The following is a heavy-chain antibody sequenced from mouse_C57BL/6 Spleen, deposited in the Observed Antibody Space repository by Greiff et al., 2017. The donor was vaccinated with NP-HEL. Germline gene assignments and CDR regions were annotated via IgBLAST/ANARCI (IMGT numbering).Heavy chain of an antibody. V-gene: IGHV5-4*01. J-gene: IGHJ4*01. CDR3: ARALSYDYYAMDY. Sequence: EVHLVESGGGLVKPGGSLKLSCAASGFTFSSYAMSWVRQTPEKRLEWVATISDGGSYTYYPDNVKGRFTISRDNAKNNLYLQMSHLKSEDTAMYYCARALSYDYYAMDYWGQGTSVTVPS. CDR2: ISDGGSYT. CDR1: GFTFSSYA. D-gene: IGHD6-1*01.